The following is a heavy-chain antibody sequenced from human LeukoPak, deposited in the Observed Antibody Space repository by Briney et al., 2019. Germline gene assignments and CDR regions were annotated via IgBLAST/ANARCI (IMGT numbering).Heavy chain of an antibody. CDR3: AKDPTVTGAFDI. CDR2: ISGSGGST. Sequence: GGSLRLSCAASGFTFSSYAMGWVRQAPGKGLEWVSAISGSGGSTYHADSVKGRFTISRDNSKNTLYLQMNSLRAEDTAVYYCAKDPTVTGAFDIWGQGTMVTVSS. CDR1: GFTFSSYA. V-gene: IGHV3-23*01. J-gene: IGHJ3*02. D-gene: IGHD4-17*01.